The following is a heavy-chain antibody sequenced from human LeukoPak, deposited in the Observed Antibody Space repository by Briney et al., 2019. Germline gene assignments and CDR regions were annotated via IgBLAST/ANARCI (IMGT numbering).Heavy chain of an antibody. CDR1: GGSISSYY. V-gene: IGHV4-59*08. CDR2: IYHSGST. Sequence: SETLSLTCTVSGGSISSYYWSWIRQPPGKGLEWIGSIYHSGSTYYNPSLKSRVTISVDTSKNQFSLKLSSVTAADTAVYYCARSWSDYRSSFFDYWGQGTLVTVSS. J-gene: IGHJ4*02. D-gene: IGHD6-6*01. CDR3: ARSWSDYRSSFFDY.